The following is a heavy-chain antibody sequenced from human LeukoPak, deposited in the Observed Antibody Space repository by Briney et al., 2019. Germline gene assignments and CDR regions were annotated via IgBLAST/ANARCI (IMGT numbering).Heavy chain of an antibody. V-gene: IGHV3-30*04. CDR2: ISYDGSNK. J-gene: IGHJ6*03. CDR3: AREKDSSGWYYYYYYMDV. CDR1: GFTFSSYA. D-gene: IGHD6-19*01. Sequence: GGSLRLSCAASGFTFSSYAMHWVRQAPGKGLEWVAVISYDGSNKYYADSVKGRFTISRDNSKNTLYLQMNSLRAEDTAVYYCAREKDSSGWYYYYYYMDVWGKGTTVTVSS.